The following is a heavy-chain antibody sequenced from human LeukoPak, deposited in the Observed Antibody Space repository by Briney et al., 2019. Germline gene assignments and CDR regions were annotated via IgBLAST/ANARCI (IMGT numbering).Heavy chain of an antibody. CDR2: IYYSGTA. D-gene: IGHD2-15*01. J-gene: IGHJ3*02. CDR3: ARPRSGGRTDAFDI. CDR1: GVSISSSPYY. Sequence: SETLSLTCTVSGVSISSSPYYWGWIRQPPGKGLEWIGSIYYSGTAYFKPSLKSRVTISVDTSKNQFSLKLRSVTAADSAVYNCARPRSGGRTDAFDIWGQGTMVTVSS. V-gene: IGHV4-39*01.